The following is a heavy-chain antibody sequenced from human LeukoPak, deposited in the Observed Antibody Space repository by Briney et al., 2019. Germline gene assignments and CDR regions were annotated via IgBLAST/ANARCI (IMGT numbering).Heavy chain of an antibody. CDR1: GGSLSSYY. J-gene: IGHJ3*01. V-gene: IGHV4-4*07. D-gene: IGHD1-7*01. CDR3: ARERRELRGDAFDF. Sequence: SETLSLTCTVSGGSLSSYYWSWIRQPAGKGLEWIGRIYSNGNTNYNPSLKSRVIMSVDTSKNQFSLKLTSLTAADTAVYFCARERRELRGDAFDFWGQGTMVTVSS. CDR2: IYSNGNT.